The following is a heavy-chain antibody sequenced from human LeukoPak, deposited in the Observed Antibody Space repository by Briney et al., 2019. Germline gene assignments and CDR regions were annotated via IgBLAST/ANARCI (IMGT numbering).Heavy chain of an antibody. J-gene: IGHJ3*02. V-gene: IGHV3-23*01. CDR3: AKGNLQLGQDACDI. Sequence: PGGSLRLTCAASGFSLSGNAVSWVRQAPGKRPEWVAGNGPDDATFYPASVRGRFTISRDTSQNTMYLQMNSLRAEDTALYYCAKGNLQLGQDACDIWGQGTMVTVSS. CDR1: GFSLSGNA. D-gene: IGHD5-18*01. CDR2: NGPDDAT.